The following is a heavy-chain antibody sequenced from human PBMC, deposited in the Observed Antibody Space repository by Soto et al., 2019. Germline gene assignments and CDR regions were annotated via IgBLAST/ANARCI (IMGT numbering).Heavy chain of an antibody. CDR2: IYYSGST. J-gene: IGHJ4*02. CDR1: GGSISSYY. D-gene: IGHD2-8*01. Sequence: SETLSLTCTVSGGSISSYYWSWIRQPPGKGLEWIGYIYYSGSTNYNPSLKSRVTISVDTSKNQFSLKLSSVTAADTAVYYCARHVGPYCTNGVWDASLAVDYWCQGTLVTVSS. CDR3: ARHVGPYCTNGVWDASLAVDY. V-gene: IGHV4-59*08.